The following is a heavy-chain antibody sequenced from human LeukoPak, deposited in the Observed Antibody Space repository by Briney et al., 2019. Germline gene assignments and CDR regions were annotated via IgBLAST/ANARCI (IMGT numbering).Heavy chain of an antibody. D-gene: IGHD3-10*02. CDR3: ARGVFGGEGY. CDR1: GGSISSHY. CDR2: IYYSGST. V-gene: IGHV4-59*11. J-gene: IGHJ4*02. Sequence: SETLSLTCTVSGGSISSHYWSWIRQPPGKGLEWIGYIYYSGSTNYNPSLKSRVTISVDTSKNQFSLKLSSATAADTAVYYCARGVFGGEGYWGQRTLVTVSS.